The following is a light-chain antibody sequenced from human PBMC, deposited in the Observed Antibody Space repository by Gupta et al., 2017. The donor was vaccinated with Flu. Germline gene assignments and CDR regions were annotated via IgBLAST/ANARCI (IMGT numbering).Light chain of an antibody. CDR3: QQYDVWPLT. CDR2: GAS. Sequence: EIVMTQSPSTLSVSPGERATLSCRASQSIGTDLAWYQQKRGQAPSLIVYGASTRATGTPARFSGSGSGTDFTLTISSLQSEDFAVYYCQQYDVWPLTFGPGTKVEIK. J-gene: IGKJ3*01. CDR1: QSIGTD. V-gene: IGKV3D-15*01.